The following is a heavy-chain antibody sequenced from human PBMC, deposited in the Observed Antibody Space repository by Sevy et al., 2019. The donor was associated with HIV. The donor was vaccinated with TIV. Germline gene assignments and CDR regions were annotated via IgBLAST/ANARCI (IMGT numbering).Heavy chain of an antibody. Sequence: GGSLRLTCAASGFTFSSYWMHWVRQAPGKGLVWVSRINRDGSSTSYADSVKGRFTISRDNAKNTLYLQMNSLRAEDTAVYYCARGGYIGYCSSTSCSNYYYYYYMDVWDKGTTVTVSS. CDR3: ARGGYIGYCSSTSCSNYYYYYYMDV. CDR2: INRDGSST. V-gene: IGHV3-74*01. D-gene: IGHD2-2*01. J-gene: IGHJ6*03. CDR1: GFTFSSYW.